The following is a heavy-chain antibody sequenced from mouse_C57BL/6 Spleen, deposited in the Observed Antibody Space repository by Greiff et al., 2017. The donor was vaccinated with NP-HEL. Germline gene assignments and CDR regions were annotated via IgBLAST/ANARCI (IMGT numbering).Heavy chain of an antibody. V-gene: IGHV1-81*01. CDR2: IYPRSGNT. Sequence: QVHVKQSGAELARPGASVKLSCKASGYTFTSYGISWVKQRTGQGLEWIGEIYPRSGNTYYNEKFKGKATLTADKSSSTAYMELRSLTSEDSAVYFCARREGNLAMYSWGEGTSVTVSS. J-gene: IGHJ4*01. CDR1: GYTFTSYG. D-gene: IGHD2-1*01. CDR3: ARREGNLAMYS.